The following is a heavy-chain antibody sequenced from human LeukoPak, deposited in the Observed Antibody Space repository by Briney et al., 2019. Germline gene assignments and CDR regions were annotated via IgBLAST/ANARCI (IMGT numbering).Heavy chain of an antibody. V-gene: IGHV4-31*03. J-gene: IGHJ3*02. Sequence: SETLSLTCTVSGGSISSGGYYWSWIRQHPGKGLEWIGYIYYSGSTYYSPSLKSRVTISVDTSKNHFSLKLSSVTAADTAVYYCARDEGLNGAFDIWGQGTMVTVSS. CDR3: ARDEGLNGAFDI. CDR1: GGSISSGGYY. D-gene: IGHD3-22*01. CDR2: IYYSGST.